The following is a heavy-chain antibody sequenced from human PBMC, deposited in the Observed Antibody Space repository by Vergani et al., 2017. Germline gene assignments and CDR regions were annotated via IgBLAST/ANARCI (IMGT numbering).Heavy chain of an antibody. Sequence: EVHLLESGGGLVQSGGSLRLSCAASGFTFSNSAVSWVRQAPGRGLAWVSSISGPGLSTYYADSVKGRFSISRDNSKNTVFLQMHSLRAEDTAIYYCAGPQRTSAYYYGGFDYWGQGILVTVSS. CDR3: AGPQRTSAYYYGGFDY. D-gene: IGHD3-22*01. V-gene: IGHV3-23*01. J-gene: IGHJ4*02. CDR1: GFTFSNSA. CDR2: ISGPGLST.